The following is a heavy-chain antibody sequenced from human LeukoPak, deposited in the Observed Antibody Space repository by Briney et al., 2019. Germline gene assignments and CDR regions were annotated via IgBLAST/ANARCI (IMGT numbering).Heavy chain of an antibody. CDR1: GGSISSGGYS. V-gene: IGHV4-30-4*07. CDR2: IYYTGST. CDR3: AREGSGSYYNFDYFDY. D-gene: IGHD3-10*01. Sequence: PSETLSLTCVVSGGSISSGGYSWSWIRQPPGKGLEWIGYIYYTGSTYYNPSLKSRVTISVDTSKNQFSLKLSSVTAADTAVYYCAREGSGSYYNFDYFDYWGQGTLVTVSS. J-gene: IGHJ4*02.